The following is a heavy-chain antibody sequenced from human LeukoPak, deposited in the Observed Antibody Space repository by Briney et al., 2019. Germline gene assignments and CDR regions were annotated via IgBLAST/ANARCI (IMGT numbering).Heavy chain of an antibody. CDR1: GGSISSSSYY. J-gene: IGHJ4*02. CDR3: ARGFRGDNFDY. D-gene: IGHD7-27*01. V-gene: IGHV4-39*01. CDR2: IHYRGNT. Sequence: SETLSLTCTVSGGSISSSSYYWGWIRQPPGKGLEWIGTIHYRGNTYYNPSLKSRVAISVDTSKNQFSLKLTSVTAADTAVYYCARGFRGDNFDYWGQGTLVTVSS.